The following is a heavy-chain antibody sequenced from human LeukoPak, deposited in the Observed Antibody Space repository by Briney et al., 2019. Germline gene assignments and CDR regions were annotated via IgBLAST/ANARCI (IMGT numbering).Heavy chain of an antibody. CDR3: ARGSPPRRNYDSRGYYSYYFDY. V-gene: IGHV1-18*01. D-gene: IGHD3-22*01. CDR2: IGVNNGNT. J-gene: IGHJ4*02. Sequence: ASVKVSCKASGYTFTNYGISWVRQAPGQGLEWIGWIGVNNGNTNYAQKLQDRVTMTTDTSTSTAYMELRSLRSDDTAIYYCARGSPPRRNYDSRGYYSYYFDYWGQGTLVTVSS. CDR1: GYTFTNYG.